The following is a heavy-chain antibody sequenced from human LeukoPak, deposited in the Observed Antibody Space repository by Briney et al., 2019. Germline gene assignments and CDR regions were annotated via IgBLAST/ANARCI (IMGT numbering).Heavy chain of an antibody. V-gene: IGHV4-39*01. CDR3: ARRLGQWLADNWFDP. Sequence: SETLSLTCTVSGGSISSSSYYWGWIRRPPGKGLEWIGSIYYSGSTYYNPSLKSRVTISVDTSKNQFSLKLSSVTAADTAVYYCARRLGQWLADNWFDPWGQGTLVTVSS. D-gene: IGHD6-19*01. J-gene: IGHJ5*02. CDR2: IYYSGST. CDR1: GGSISSSSYY.